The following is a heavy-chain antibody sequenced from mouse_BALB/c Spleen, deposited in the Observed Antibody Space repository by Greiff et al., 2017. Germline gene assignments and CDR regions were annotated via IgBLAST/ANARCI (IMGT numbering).Heavy chain of an antibody. CDR2: INPGSGGT. J-gene: IGHJ3*01. D-gene: IGHD2-4*01. CDR1: GYAFTNYL. Sequence: VQLQQSGAELVRPGTSVKVSCKASGYAFTNYLTEWVKQRPGQGLEWIGVINPGSGGTNYNEKFKGKATLTADKSSSTAYMQLSSLTSDDSAVYFCARSDDYDVAWFAYWGQGTLVTVSA. CDR3: ARSDDYDVAWFAY. V-gene: IGHV1-54*01.